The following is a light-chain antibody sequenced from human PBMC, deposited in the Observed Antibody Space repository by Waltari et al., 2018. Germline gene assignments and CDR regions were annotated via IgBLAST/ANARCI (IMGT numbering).Light chain of an antibody. Sequence: QSALTQPASVSGSPGQSITISCTGTSNDVGVYNSVSWYQHLPGKAPKLIIYDVSRWPSGVSNRFSGSKSGNTASLTISGLQAEDEADYYCSSYTNTNTLVFGGGTKVTVL. CDR1: SNDVGVYNS. CDR3: SSYTNTNTLV. CDR2: DVS. J-gene: IGLJ2*01. V-gene: IGLV2-14*03.